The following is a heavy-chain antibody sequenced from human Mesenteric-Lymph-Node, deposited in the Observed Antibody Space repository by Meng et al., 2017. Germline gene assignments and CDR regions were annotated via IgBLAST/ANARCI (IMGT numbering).Heavy chain of an antibody. V-gene: IGHV1-69*09. CDR3: AREDSSGYSYYFDY. CDR2: IIPILGIA. Sequence: QGQVGQAGAEVKKPGAWVKVACKASGGTFSSYTISWVRQAPGQGLEWMGRIIPILGIANYAQKFQGRVTITADKSTSTAYMELSSLRSEDTAVYYCAREDSSGYSYYFDYWGQGTLVTVSS. D-gene: IGHD3-22*01. J-gene: IGHJ4*02. CDR1: GGTFSSYT.